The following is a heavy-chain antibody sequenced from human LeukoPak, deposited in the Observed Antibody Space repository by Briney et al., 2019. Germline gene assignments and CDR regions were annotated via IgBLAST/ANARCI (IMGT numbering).Heavy chain of an antibody. CDR1: GFTFSDYA. J-gene: IGHJ5*02. CDR3: AKGSSSGWYGWFAP. CDR2: IEASGEAT. D-gene: IGHD6-19*01. V-gene: IGHV3-23*01. Sequence: AGSLRLSCAASGFTFSDYAMYWVRQAQGKGLEWVSSIEASGEATYYADSVKGRFTISRDNSKNTFYVQMNSLRAEDTAVYYCAKGSSSGWYGWFAPWGQGTLVTVSS.